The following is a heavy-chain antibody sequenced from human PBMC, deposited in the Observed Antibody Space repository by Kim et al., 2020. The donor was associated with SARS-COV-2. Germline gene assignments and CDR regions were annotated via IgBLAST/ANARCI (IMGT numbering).Heavy chain of an antibody. J-gene: IGHJ5*02. CDR3: ARGEKWFDP. CDR2: GTT. V-gene: IGHV4-30-2*04. Sequence: GTTYYNPSQKSRVTISVDTSKNQFSLKLGSVTAADTAVYYCARGEKWFDPWGQGTLVTVSS.